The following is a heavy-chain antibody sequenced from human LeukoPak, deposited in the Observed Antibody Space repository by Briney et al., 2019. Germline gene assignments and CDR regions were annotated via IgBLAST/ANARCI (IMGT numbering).Heavy chain of an antibody. CDR2: IYYSGST. V-gene: IGHV4-61*08. CDR3: ARGSYYGSGSYTPLNY. Sequence: SQTLSLTCTVSSGSISSGGYYWSWIRQHPGKGLEWIGYIYYSGSTNYNPSLKSRVTISADTSKNQFSLKLYSVTAADTAVYYCARGSYYGSGSYTPLNYWGQGTLITVSS. J-gene: IGHJ4*02. D-gene: IGHD3-10*01. CDR1: SGSISSGGYY.